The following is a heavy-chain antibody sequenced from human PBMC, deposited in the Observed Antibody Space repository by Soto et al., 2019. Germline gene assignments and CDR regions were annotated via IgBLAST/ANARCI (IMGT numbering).Heavy chain of an antibody. V-gene: IGHV3-53*02. D-gene: IGHD2-8*01. CDR1: GFTVSSNY. CDR3: ARARDGHNPNWFDL. Sequence: EVQVVETGGGLIQPGGSLRLSCAVSGFTVSSNYMSWVRQPPGKGPEWVSDIYSGGSTYYADSVKGRFTISRDNSKNTLYLQMNSLRAEDTAVYYCARARDGHNPNWFDLWGQGTLVTVSS. J-gene: IGHJ5*02. CDR2: IYSGGST.